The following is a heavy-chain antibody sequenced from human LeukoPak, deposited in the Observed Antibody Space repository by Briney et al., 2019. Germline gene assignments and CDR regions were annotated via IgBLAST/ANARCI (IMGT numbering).Heavy chain of an antibody. Sequence: GGSLRLSCSASGFTFTTYGMNWVRQAPGKGLEWVSGIGGSGTRTYYADSVKGRFTISRDNSKNTLYLQMNSLRAEDTAVYYCAKSIRDWGQGTLVTVSS. D-gene: IGHD3-10*01. CDR2: IGGSGTRT. CDR1: GFTFTTYG. CDR3: AKSIRD. J-gene: IGHJ4*02. V-gene: IGHV3-23*01.